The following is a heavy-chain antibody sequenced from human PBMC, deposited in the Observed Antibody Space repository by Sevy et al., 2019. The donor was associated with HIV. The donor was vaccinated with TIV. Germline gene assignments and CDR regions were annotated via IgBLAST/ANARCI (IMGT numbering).Heavy chain of an antibody. J-gene: IGHJ6*02. V-gene: IGHV1-2*02. CDR3: ARDNDYCISPYCPLFGMDV. D-gene: IGHD2-2*01. CDR2: INPHSGGT. CDR1: GYTFTGYH. Sequence: ASVKVSCKASGYTFTGYHLHWVRQAPGQGLQWMGWINPHSGGTNYAQKFQGRVTMTRDTSISTAYMDLTKLRSDDTAVYYCARDNDYCISPYCPLFGMDVWGQGTTVTVSS.